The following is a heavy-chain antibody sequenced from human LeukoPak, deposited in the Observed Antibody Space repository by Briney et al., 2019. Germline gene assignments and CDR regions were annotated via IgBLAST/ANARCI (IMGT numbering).Heavy chain of an antibody. Sequence: GSLRLSCAASGFTFSSYWMSWVRQPPGKGLEWIGEINHSGSTNYNPSPKSRVTISVDTPKNQFSLKLSSVTAADTAVYYCARGLPLEMATIAQGGRKEYYFDYWGQGTLVTVSS. D-gene: IGHD5-24*01. V-gene: IGHV4-34*01. J-gene: IGHJ4*02. CDR1: GFTFSSYW. CDR2: INHSGST. CDR3: ARGLPLEMATIAQGGRKEYYFDY.